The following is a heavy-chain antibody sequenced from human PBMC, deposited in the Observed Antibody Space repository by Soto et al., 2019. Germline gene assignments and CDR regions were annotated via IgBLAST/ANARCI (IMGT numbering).Heavy chain of an antibody. CDR3: ARHSYCSSICWFDP. J-gene: IGHJ5*02. V-gene: IGHV4-59*08. Sequence: PSETLSLTCTVSGGSMSSYYWSWIRQSPGKGLEWIGYTHDSGSTNYNPSLKSRVTMSVDTSKNQFSLKLSSVTAADTAVYYCARHSYCSSICWFDPWGQGTLVTVSS. CDR2: THDSGST. CDR1: GGSMSSYY. D-gene: IGHD2-2*01.